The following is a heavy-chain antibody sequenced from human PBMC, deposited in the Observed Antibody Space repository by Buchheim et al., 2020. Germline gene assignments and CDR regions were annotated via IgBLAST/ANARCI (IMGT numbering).Heavy chain of an antibody. CDR3: ARDRPAYYYDSSGTFDI. CDR1: GGSISSYY. D-gene: IGHD3-22*01. V-gene: IGHV4-59*01. CDR2: IYYSGST. J-gene: IGHJ3*02. Sequence: QVQLQESGPGLVKPSETLSLTCTVSGGSISSYYWSWIRQPPGKGLEWIGYIYYSGSTNYNPTLKSRVTISVDTSKNQFSLKLSSVTAADTAVYYCARDRPAYYYDSSGTFDIWGQGT.